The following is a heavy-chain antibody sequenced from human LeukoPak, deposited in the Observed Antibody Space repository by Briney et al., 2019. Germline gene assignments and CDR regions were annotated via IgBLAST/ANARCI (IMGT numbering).Heavy chain of an antibody. CDR3: ARDHDYAFDY. CDR1: GFTFSSYE. J-gene: IGHJ4*02. CDR2: IRSSGSTI. Sequence: PGGSLRLSCAASGFTFSSYEMNWVRQAPGKGLEWVSYIRSSGSTIYYADSVKGRFTISGDIAKNSLYLQMNSLRDEDTAVYYCARDHDYAFDYWGQGTLVTVSS. D-gene: IGHD4/OR15-4a*01. V-gene: IGHV3-48*03.